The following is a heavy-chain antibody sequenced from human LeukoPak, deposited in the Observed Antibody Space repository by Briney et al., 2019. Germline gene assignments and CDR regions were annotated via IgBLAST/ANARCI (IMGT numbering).Heavy chain of an antibody. V-gene: IGHV3-23*01. J-gene: IGHJ3*02. Sequence: GGSLRLSCAASGFTFSSYAMSWVRQAPGKGLEWVSAISGSGGGTYYADSVKGRFAISRDNSKNTLHLQMNSLRAEDTAVYYGANDAKPYYYDSSGYYYAGAFDIWGQGTMVTVSS. CDR3: ANDAKPYYYDSSGYYYAGAFDI. CDR1: GFTFSSYA. CDR2: ISGSGGGT. D-gene: IGHD3-22*01.